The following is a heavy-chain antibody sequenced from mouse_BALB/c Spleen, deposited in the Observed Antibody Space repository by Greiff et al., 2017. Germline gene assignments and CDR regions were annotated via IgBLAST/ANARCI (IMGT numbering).Heavy chain of an antibody. CDR2: INPYNDGT. V-gene: IGHV1-14*01. D-gene: IGHD1-1*01. CDR1: GYTFTSYV. Sequence: EVQLQQSGPELVKPGASVKMSCKASGYTFTSYVMHWVKQKPGQGLEWIGYINPYNDGTKYNEKFKGKATLTSDKSSSTAYMELSSLTSEDSAVYYCAREGVYYGSSGGFDYWGQGTTLTVSS. CDR3: AREGVYYGSSGGFDY. J-gene: IGHJ2*01.